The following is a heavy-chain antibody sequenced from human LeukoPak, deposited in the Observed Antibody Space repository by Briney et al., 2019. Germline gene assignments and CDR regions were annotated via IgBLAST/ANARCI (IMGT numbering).Heavy chain of an antibody. D-gene: IGHD4-17*01. Sequence: PSETLSLTCAVYGGSFSGYYWSWIRQPPGKGLEWIGEINHSGSTNYNPSLKSRVTISVDTSKNQFSLKLSSVTAADTAVYYCARAPKDYGDPVFDYWGQGTLVTVSS. CDR3: ARAPKDYGDPVFDY. V-gene: IGHV4-34*01. J-gene: IGHJ4*02. CDR2: INHSGST. CDR1: GGSFSGYY.